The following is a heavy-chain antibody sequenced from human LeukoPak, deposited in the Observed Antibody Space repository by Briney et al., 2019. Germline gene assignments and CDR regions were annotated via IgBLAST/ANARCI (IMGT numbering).Heavy chain of an antibody. CDR3: ARDLGSDGYCSSTSCYGAFDI. D-gene: IGHD2-2*01. CDR1: GGSISSYY. V-gene: IGHV4-59*01. J-gene: IGHJ3*02. CDR2: IYYSGST. Sequence: SETLSLTCTVSGGSISSYYWSWIRQPPGKGLEWIGYIYYSGSTNYNPSLKSRVTISVDTSKNQFSLKLSSVTAADTAVYYCARDLGSDGYCSSTSCYGAFDIWGQGTMVTVSS.